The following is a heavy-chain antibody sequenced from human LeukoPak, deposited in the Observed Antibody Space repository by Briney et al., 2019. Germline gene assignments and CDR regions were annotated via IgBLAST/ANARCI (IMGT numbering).Heavy chain of an antibody. J-gene: IGHJ4*02. V-gene: IGHV3-7*01. CDR1: GFTFSSYW. D-gene: IGHD3-10*01. Sequence: GGSLRLSCAASGFTFSSYWMSWIRQAPGKGLEWVANIKQDGSEKYYVDSVKGRFTISRDNAKNSLYLQMNSLRAEDTAVYYCARLQYSFLYGSGSYGVDYWGQGTLVTVSS. CDR3: ARLQYSFLYGSGSYGVDY. CDR2: IKQDGSEK.